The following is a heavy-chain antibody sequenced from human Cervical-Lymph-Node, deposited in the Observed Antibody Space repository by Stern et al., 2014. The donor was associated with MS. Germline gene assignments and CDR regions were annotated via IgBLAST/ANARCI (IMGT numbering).Heavy chain of an antibody. J-gene: IGHJ4*02. Sequence: VQLVESGGGVVQPGRSLRLSCAASGFTFTSYGMHWVRLSPGRGLERVASILYDGSSRFYADSVRGRFTISRDNAKNTVDLQMNSLRPEDTAVYHCAKDDSGDYGYFFHYWGQGTPVTVSS. CDR3: AKDDSGDYGYFFHY. CDR2: ILYDGSSR. V-gene: IGHV3-30*18. D-gene: IGHD2-21*01. CDR1: GFTFTSYG.